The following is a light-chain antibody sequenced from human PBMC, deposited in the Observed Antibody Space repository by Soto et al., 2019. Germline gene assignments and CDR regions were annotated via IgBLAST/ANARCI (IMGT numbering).Light chain of an antibody. Sequence: EVVLTQSTGTLSLSPGERATLSCRASQSVSNNYFAWYQQKHGQAPRLRIFGSSDRATGIPDRFSGSGSGPDFTLTISRMEPEDFAVYYCPPNGSSPPYTFCQGTKLEIK. J-gene: IGKJ2*01. CDR3: PPNGSSPPYT. CDR1: QSVSNNY. V-gene: IGKV3-20*01. CDR2: GSS.